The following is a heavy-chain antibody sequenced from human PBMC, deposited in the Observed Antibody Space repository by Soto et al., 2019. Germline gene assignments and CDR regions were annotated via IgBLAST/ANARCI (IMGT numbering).Heavy chain of an antibody. Sequence: EVQLVESGGGLVKPGGSLRLSCAASGFTFTNAWITWVRQAPGKGLEWVGRIKSKTDGGTTDYAAPVKGRFTSSRDDSKNTLFLPMNSLKTEDTAVYYCTTGHPIYSAAAHLDSWGQGPLVTVSS. CDR3: TTGHPIYSAAAHLDS. V-gene: IGHV3-15*01. D-gene: IGHD2-21*01. J-gene: IGHJ4*02. CDR2: IKSKTDGGTT. CDR1: GFTFTNAW.